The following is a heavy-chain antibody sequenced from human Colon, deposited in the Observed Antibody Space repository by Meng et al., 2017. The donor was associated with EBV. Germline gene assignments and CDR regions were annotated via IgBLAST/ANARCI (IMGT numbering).Heavy chain of an antibody. CDR1: GGSFSGNF. V-gene: IGHV4-34*02. CDR2: IHHSGST. J-gene: IGHJ5*01. Sequence: LPQWGAGLLKPSETLSLTCAVFGGSFSGNFWTWIRQSPGEGLEWIGEIHHSGSTKYNPSLKNRVSISLDTSKKQFSLQLTSVTAADTAVYFCARDPAQEDFDTSGYMYDSWGPGTLVTVSS. CDR3: ARDPAQEDFDTSGYMYDS. D-gene: IGHD3-22*01.